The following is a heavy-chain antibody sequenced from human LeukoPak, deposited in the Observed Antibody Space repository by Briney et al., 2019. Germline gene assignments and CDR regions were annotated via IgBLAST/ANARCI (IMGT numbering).Heavy chain of an antibody. CDR3: ARDPYYYGSGSYFVPLSDYYYYGMDV. V-gene: IGHV1-18*01. Sequence: ASVRVSCMASGYTFTSYGISWVRQAPGQGLEWMGWISAYNGNTNYAQKLQGRVTMTTDTSTSTAYTELRSLRSDDTAVYYCARDPYYYGSGSYFVPLSDYYYYGMDVWGQGTTVTVSS. D-gene: IGHD3-10*01. CDR1: GYTFTSYG. J-gene: IGHJ6*02. CDR2: ISAYNGNT.